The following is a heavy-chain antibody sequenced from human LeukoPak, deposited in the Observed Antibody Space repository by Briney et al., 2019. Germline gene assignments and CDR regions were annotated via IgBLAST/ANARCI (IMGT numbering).Heavy chain of an antibody. CDR3: ATYNDRDAFDI. CDR2: IKNKIDGGTT. D-gene: IGHD1-14*01. V-gene: IGHV3-15*01. J-gene: IGHJ3*02. CDR1: GFTFSKDW. Sequence: PGGSLRLSCVGSGFTFSKDWMSWVRQAPGKGLEWVGRIKNKIDGGTTDDAAPVKGRFTISRDDSKNTLYLQMTSLKTEDTALYYCATYNDRDAFDIWGQGTMVTVSP.